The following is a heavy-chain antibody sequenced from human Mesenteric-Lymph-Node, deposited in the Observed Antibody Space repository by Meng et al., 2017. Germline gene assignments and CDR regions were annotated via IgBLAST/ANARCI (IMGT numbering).Heavy chain of an antibody. D-gene: IGHD5-18*01. V-gene: IGHV4-59*01. CDR1: GGSISSYY. Sequence: GSLRLSCTVSGGSISSYYWTWIRQPPGKGLEWIGYIYYSGSTNYNPSLKSRVTISLDTSKNQFSLILNSVTAADTAVYYCARDLGGYRAFDIWGQGKMVNVSS. CDR2: IYYSGST. J-gene: IGHJ3*02. CDR3: ARDLGGYRAFDI.